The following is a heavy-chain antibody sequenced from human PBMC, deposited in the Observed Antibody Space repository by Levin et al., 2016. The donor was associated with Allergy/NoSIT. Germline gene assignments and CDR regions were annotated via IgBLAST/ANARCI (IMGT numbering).Heavy chain of an antibody. J-gene: IGHJ4*02. CDR3: ARTNQYQLLGGSSYYFDY. D-gene: IGHD2-2*01. CDR1: GFSLSTSGMR. CDR2: IDWDDDK. Sequence: SGPTLVKPTQTLTLTCTFSGFSLSTSGMRVSWIRQPPGKALEWLARIDWDDDKFYSTSLKTRLTISKDTSKNQVVLTMTNMDPVDTATYYCARTNQYQLLGGSSYYFDYWGQGTLVTVSS. V-gene: IGHV2-70*04.